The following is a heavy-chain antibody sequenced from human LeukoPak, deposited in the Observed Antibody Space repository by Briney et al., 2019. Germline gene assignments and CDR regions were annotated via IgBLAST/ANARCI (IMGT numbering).Heavy chain of an antibody. CDR2: IYHSGST. V-gene: IGHV4-38-2*01. J-gene: IGHJ4*02. CDR1: GYSISSGYY. D-gene: IGHD5-18*01. CDR3: ARSGYSYVKSPFPVDY. Sequence: SETLSLTCAVSGYSISSGYYWGWIRQPPGKGLEWIGSIYHSGSTYYNPSLKSRVTISVDTSKNQFSLKLSSVTAADTAVYYCARSGYSYVKSPFPVDYWGQGTLVTVSS.